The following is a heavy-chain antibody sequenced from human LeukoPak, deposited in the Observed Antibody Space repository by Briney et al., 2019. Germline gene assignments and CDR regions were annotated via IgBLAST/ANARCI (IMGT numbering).Heavy chain of an antibody. CDR3: ARETPRRGETRDGYR. CDR2: IKEDGSET. V-gene: IGHV3-7*01. Sequence: PGGSLRLSCAASGFTFSGYYMIWVRQVPGKGLECLANIKEDGSETYYADSVKGRFTISRDNPKNLLFLQINSLRVEDTAVYYCARETPRRGETRDGYRWGQGTVVTVSS. J-gene: IGHJ4*02. CDR1: GFTFSGYY. D-gene: IGHD5-24*01.